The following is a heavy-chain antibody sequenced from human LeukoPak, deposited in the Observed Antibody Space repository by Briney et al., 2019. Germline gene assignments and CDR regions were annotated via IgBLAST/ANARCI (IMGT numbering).Heavy chain of an antibody. J-gene: IGHJ4*02. CDR2: IYYSGST. V-gene: IGHV4-59*08. CDR1: GGSTSSYY. Sequence: SETLSLTCTVSGGSTSSYYWSWIRQPPGKGLEWIGYIYYSGSTNYNPSLESRVTISVDTSKNQFSLKLSSVTAADTAVYYCAGRGIAVADYPYWGQGTLVTVSS. CDR3: AGRGIAVADYPY. D-gene: IGHD6-19*01.